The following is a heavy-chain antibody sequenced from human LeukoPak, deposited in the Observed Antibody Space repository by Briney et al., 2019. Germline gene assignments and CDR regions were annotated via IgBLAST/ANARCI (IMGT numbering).Heavy chain of an antibody. J-gene: IGHJ4*02. V-gene: IGHV1-18*01. Sequence: ASVEVSCKASGYTFTSYGISWVRQAPGQGLEWMGWISAYNGNTNYAQKLQGRVTMTTDTSTSTAYMELRSLRSDDTAVYYCARTPGSGYRYYFDYWGQGTLVTVSS. D-gene: IGHD3-22*01. CDR2: ISAYNGNT. CDR3: ARTPGSGYRYYFDY. CDR1: GYTFTSYG.